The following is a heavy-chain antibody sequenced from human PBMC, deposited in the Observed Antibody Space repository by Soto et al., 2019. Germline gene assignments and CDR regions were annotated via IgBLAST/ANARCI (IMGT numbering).Heavy chain of an antibody. CDR3: ARDLGSGSYRNWFDP. CDR2: IYYSGST. CDR1: GGSISSYD. D-gene: IGHD5-12*01. V-gene: IGHV4-59*01. Sequence: SETLSLTCPVSGGSISSYDWSWIRQPPGKGLEWIGYIYYSGSTNYNPSLKSRVTISVDTSKNQFSLKLSSVTAADTAVYYCARDLGSGSYRNWFDPWGQGTLVTVSS. J-gene: IGHJ5*02.